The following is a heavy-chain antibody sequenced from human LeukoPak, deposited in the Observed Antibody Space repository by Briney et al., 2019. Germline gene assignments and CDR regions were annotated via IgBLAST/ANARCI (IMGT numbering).Heavy chain of an antibody. Sequence: ASVKVSCKASGYTFTSYYMHWVRQAPGQGLEWMGIINPSGGSTSYAQKFQGRVTMTRDTSTSTVYMELSSLRSEDTAVYYCARDAYYYYDGSGYYQYYFDYWGQGTLVTVSS. J-gene: IGHJ4*02. CDR3: ARDAYYYYDGSGYYQYYFDY. CDR1: GYTFTSYY. V-gene: IGHV1-46*01. CDR2: INPSGGST. D-gene: IGHD3-22*01.